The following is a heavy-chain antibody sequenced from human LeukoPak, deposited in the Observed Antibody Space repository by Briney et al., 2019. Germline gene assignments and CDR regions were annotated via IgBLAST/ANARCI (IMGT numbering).Heavy chain of an antibody. CDR2: VSGSGERT. J-gene: IGHJ6*03. CDR1: GFVFGDSG. D-gene: IGHD3-10*01. CDR3: ARHALGSSFYYYIDV. V-gene: IGHV3-23*01. Sequence: PGGSLRLSCAGTGFVFGDSGMSWVRQAPGKGLEWVAAVSGSGERTYYADSVKGRFIISRETSNNTVSLQMHSLRAEGTAVYYCARHALGSSFYYYIDVWAPGTTVIVSS.